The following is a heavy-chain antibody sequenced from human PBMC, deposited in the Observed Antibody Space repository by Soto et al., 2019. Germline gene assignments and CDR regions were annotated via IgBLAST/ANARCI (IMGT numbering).Heavy chain of an antibody. Sequence: GGSLRLSCAASGFTFSSYSMNWVRQAPGKGLEWVSSISSSSSYIYYADSVKGRFTISRDNAKNSLYLQMNSLRAEDTAVYYCARGPSGIYSSSWFDYWGQGTLVTVS. D-gene: IGHD6-13*01. J-gene: IGHJ4*02. CDR3: ARGPSGIYSSSWFDY. V-gene: IGHV3-21*01. CDR2: ISSSSSYI. CDR1: GFTFSSYS.